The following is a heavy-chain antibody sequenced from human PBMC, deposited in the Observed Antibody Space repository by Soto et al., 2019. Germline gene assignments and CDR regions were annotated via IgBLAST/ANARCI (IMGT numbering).Heavy chain of an antibody. CDR3: ARNLEEEGITMVRGVITY. CDR1: GYTFTSYG. D-gene: IGHD3-10*01. Sequence: QVQLVQSGAEVKKPGASVKVSCKASGYTFTSYGISWVRQAPGQGLEWMGWISAYNGNTNYAQKLPGRVTLPPDTSASTAYMELGSLRSDDTAVYYCARNLEEEGITMVRGVITYWGQGTLVTVSS. V-gene: IGHV1-18*01. J-gene: IGHJ4*02. CDR2: ISAYNGNT.